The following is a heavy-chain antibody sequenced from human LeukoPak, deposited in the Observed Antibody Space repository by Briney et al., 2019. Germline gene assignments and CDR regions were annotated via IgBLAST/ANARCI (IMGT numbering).Heavy chain of an antibody. J-gene: IGHJ4*02. CDR1: GFTFSSYW. D-gene: IGHD3-9*01. Sequence: HPGGSLRLSCAASGFTFSSYWMSWVRQAPGKGLEWVANIKQDGSKTYYVDSVKGRFTISRDNAENSLYLQMNSLRAEDTAVYYCARDSEYFDWSAFDYWGQGTLVTVSS. CDR3: ARDSEYFDWSAFDY. V-gene: IGHV3-7*01. CDR2: IKQDGSKT.